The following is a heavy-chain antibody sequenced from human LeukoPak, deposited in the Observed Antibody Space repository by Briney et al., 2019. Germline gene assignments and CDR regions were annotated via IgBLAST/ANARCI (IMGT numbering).Heavy chain of an antibody. CDR3: AKFGSLHQPAY. D-gene: IGHD3-16*01. CDR1: GFTFSSYA. CDR2: ISGSGGST. V-gene: IGHV3-23*01. J-gene: IGHJ4*02. Sequence: GGSLRLSCAASGFTFSSYAMSWVREAPGKGLEGVSAISGSGGSTYYADSVKGRFTISRDNSKNTLYLQMNSLRAEDTAVYYCAKFGSLHQPAYWGQGTLVTVSS.